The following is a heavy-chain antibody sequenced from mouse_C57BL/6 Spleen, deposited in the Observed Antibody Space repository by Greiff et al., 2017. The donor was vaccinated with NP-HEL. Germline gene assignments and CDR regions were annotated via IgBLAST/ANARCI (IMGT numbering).Heavy chain of an antibody. D-gene: IGHD4-1*01. Sequence: VQLQQSGPGLVQPSQSLSITCTVSGFSLTSYGVHWVRQSPGKGLEWLGVIWSGGSTDYNAAFISRLSISKDNSKSQVFFKMNSLQDDDTAIYYCARKAGTDWYFDVWGTGTTVTVSS. V-gene: IGHV2-2*01. J-gene: IGHJ1*03. CDR1: GFSLTSYG. CDR3: ARKAGTDWYFDV. CDR2: IWSGGST.